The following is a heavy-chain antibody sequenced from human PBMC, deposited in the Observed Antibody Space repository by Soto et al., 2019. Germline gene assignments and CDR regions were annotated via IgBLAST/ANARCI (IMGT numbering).Heavy chain of an antibody. Sequence: QVQLVESGGGVVQPGRSLRLSCAASGFTFSSYGMHWVRQAPDKGLEWVAVISYDGSNKYYADSVKGRFTISRDNSKNTLYLQMNSLRAEDTAVYYCAKVVGATSQSAFDIWGQGTMVTVSS. CDR1: GFTFSSYG. CDR2: ISYDGSNK. V-gene: IGHV3-30*18. CDR3: AKVVGATSQSAFDI. J-gene: IGHJ3*02. D-gene: IGHD1-26*01.